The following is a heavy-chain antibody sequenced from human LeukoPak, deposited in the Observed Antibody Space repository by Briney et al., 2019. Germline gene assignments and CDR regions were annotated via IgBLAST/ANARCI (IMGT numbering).Heavy chain of an antibody. D-gene: IGHD3-3*01. CDR3: ARGRYDFWSGYQTRRWFDP. CDR1: GGSFSGDY. J-gene: IGHJ5*02. CDR2: INHSGST. Sequence: PSETLSLTCAVYGGSFSGDYWSCIRQPPGKGLEWIGEINHSGSTNYNPSLKSRVTISVDTSKNQFSLKLSSVTAADTAVYYCARGRYDFWSGYQTRRWFDPWGQGTLVTVSS. V-gene: IGHV4-34*01.